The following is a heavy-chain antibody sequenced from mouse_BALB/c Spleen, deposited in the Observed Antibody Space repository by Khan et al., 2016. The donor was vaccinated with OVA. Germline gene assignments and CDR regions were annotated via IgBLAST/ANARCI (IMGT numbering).Heavy chain of an antibody. CDR1: GYTFSSYG. CDR3: AGSIATSGGDYYAMDY. Sequence: EVELVESGGDLVNPGGSLKLSCAASGYTFSSYGMYWVRQTPDKRLEWVASISSGGHYTYFPDSVRGRFTFSRDNAKNTPYLQMSSLKSEDTAMFYCAGSIATSGGDYYAMDYWGQGTSVTVSS. V-gene: IGHV5-6*01. J-gene: IGHJ4*01. D-gene: IGHD1-1*01. CDR2: ISSGGHYT.